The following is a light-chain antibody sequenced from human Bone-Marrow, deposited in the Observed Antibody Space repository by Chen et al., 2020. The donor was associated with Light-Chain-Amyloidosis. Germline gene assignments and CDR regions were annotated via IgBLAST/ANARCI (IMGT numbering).Light chain of an antibody. CDR3: QQYGSSPRT. J-gene: IGKJ1*01. CDR2: GAS. CDR1: QSVSSSY. V-gene: IGKV3-20*01. Sequence: EIMLPQSPGTLSLSPGERATLSCRASQSVSSSYLAWYQQKPGQAPRLLIYGASSRATGIPDRFSGSGSGTDFTLTISRLEPEDFAVYYCQQYGSSPRTFGQGTKVEIK.